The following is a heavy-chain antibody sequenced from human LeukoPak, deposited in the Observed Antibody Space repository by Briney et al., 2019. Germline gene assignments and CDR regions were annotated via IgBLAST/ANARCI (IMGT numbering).Heavy chain of an antibody. CDR1: GGSFSGYY. V-gene: IGHV4-34*01. D-gene: IGHD3-22*01. J-gene: IGHJ4*02. Sequence: SETLSLTCAVYGGSFSGYYWSWIRQPPGKGLEWIEEINHSGSTNYNPSLKSRVTISVDTSKNQFSLKLSSVTAADTAVYYCARGPSDYYDSSGYRQDYWGQGTLVTVSS. CDR2: INHSGST. CDR3: ARGPSDYYDSSGYRQDY.